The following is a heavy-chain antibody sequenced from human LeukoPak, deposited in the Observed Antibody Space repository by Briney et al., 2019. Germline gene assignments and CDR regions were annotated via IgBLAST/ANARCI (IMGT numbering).Heavy chain of an antibody. CDR1: GGSISSYY. V-gene: IGHV4-59*12. CDR3: ARVRDSSGWYIDY. Sequence: SETLSLTCTVSGGSISSYYWSWIRQPPGKGLEWIGYIYYSGSTNYNPSLKSRVTIPVDTSKNQFSLKLSSVTAADTAVYYCARVRDSSGWYIDYWGQGTLVTVSS. D-gene: IGHD6-19*01. CDR2: IYYSGST. J-gene: IGHJ4*02.